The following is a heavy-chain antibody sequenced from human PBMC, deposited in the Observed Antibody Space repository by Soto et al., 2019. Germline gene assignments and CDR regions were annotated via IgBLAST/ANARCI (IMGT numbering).Heavy chain of an antibody. V-gene: IGHV4-31*03. CDR2: IYYSGST. CDR3: ARGSSATTGGLDILTGYYPLDP. D-gene: IGHD3-9*01. J-gene: IGHJ5*02. Sequence: PSETLSLTCTFSGCSISSGGYYWSWIRQHPGKGLEWIGYIYYSGSTYYNPSLKSRVTISVDTSKNQFSLKLSSVTAADTAVYYCARGSSATTGGLDILTGYYPLDPWGQGTLVTVSS. CDR1: GCSISSGGYY.